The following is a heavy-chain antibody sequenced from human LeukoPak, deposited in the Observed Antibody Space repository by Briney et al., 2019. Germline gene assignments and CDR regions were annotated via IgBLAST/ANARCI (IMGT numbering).Heavy chain of an antibody. V-gene: IGHV4-59*08. D-gene: IGHD2-2*01. CDR1: GVSISSYY. Sequence: SETLSLTCTVSGVSISSYYWSWIRQPPGKGLEWIGYIYYSGSTNYNHFLKSRVTISVDTSKNQFSLKMSSVTAAHTALYYCGTWSSTSCRGALDYWGHGTPVTASS. J-gene: IGHJ4*01. CDR3: GTWSSTSCRGALDY. CDR2: IYYSGST.